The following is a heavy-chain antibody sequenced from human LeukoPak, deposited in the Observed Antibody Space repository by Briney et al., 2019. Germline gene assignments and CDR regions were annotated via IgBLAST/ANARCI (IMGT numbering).Heavy chain of an antibody. CDR2: INHSGST. CDR1: GGSFSGYY. D-gene: IGHD3-10*01. J-gene: IGHJ3*02. CDR3: ARSDGYGLVGI. Sequence: TSETLSLTCAVYGGSFSGYYWSWIRQPPGKGLEWIGEINHSGSTNYNPSLKSRVTISVDTPKNHFSLTLSSVTAADTAVYYCARSDGYGLVGIWGQGTMVTVSS. V-gene: IGHV4-34*01.